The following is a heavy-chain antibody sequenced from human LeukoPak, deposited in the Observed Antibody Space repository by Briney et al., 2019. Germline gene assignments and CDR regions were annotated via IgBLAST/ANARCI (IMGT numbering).Heavy chain of an antibody. V-gene: IGHV4-4*07. J-gene: IGHJ3*01. CDR2: IYISDNA. Sequence: SETLSLTCTASVASLAGYYWSRVRQPAGKGLEWIGRIYISDNARYNPSLKSRVTMSIDTSKKQFSLILRSVTAADTAVYYCVRDRDIAADGMEGGDAFDVWGPGTLVTVSP. CDR1: VASLAGYY. D-gene: IGHD6-13*01. CDR3: VRDRDIAADGMEGGDAFDV.